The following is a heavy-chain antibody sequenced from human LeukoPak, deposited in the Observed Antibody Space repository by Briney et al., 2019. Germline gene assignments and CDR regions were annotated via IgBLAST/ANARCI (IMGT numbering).Heavy chain of an antibody. Sequence: PSETLSLTCTVSGGSISTYYWSWIRQPPGKGREWIGNIYYSVSTKYTPSLKSRVTISADTSKNQFSLRLSSVTAADTAVYYCARPAFGGYPNAFDIWGQGTMVTVSS. CDR3: ARPAFGGYPNAFDI. CDR2: IYYSVST. CDR1: GGSISTYY. V-gene: IGHV4-59*08. J-gene: IGHJ3*02. D-gene: IGHD5-12*01.